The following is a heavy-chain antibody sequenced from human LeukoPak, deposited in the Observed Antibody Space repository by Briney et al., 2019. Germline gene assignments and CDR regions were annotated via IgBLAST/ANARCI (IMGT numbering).Heavy chain of an antibody. D-gene: IGHD7-27*01. Sequence: GGSLRLSCVASGVTSRNSWMHWVRQAPGKGLVWVSRITIDGSSTTYADSVKGRFTISRDSAKNTLYLQMNSLRADDTAVYYCAREKSNWGYDYWGQGTLVTVSS. J-gene: IGHJ4*02. CDR3: AREKSNWGYDY. CDR1: GVTSRNSW. CDR2: ITIDGSST. V-gene: IGHV3-74*03.